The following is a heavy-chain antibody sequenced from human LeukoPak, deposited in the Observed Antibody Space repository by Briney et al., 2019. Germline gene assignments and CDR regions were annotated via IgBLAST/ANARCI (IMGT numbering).Heavy chain of an antibody. V-gene: IGHV4-34*01. CDR2: INHSGST. Sequence: PSETLSLTCTVSGGSISTYWTWIRQPPGKGLEWIGEINHSGSTNYNPSLKSRVTISVDTSKNQFSLKLSSVTAADTAVYYCARSRSYGYRDVDYWGQGTLVTVSS. CDR1: GGSISTY. CDR3: ARSRSYGYRDVDY. D-gene: IGHD5-18*01. J-gene: IGHJ4*02.